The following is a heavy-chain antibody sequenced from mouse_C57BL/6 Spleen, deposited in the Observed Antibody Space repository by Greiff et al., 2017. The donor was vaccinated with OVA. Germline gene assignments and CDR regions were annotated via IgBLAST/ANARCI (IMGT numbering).Heavy chain of an antibody. CDR1: GFTFSNYW. V-gene: IGHV6-3*01. Sequence: DVKVEESGGGLVQPGGSMKLSCVASGFTFSNYWMNWVRQSPEKGLEWVAQIRLKSDNYATHYAESVKGRFTISRDDSKSSVYLQMNNLRAEDTGIYYCTKAYYDYDGAWFAYWGQGTLVTVSA. J-gene: IGHJ3*01. CDR3: TKAYYDYDGAWFAY. D-gene: IGHD2-4*01. CDR2: IRLKSDNYAT.